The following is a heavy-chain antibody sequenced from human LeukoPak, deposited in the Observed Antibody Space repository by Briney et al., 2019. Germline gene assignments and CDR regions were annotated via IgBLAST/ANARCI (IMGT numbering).Heavy chain of an antibody. V-gene: IGHV3-49*04. CDR3: TRIFGYYYFYMDV. J-gene: IGHJ6*03. Sequence: GGSLRLSCAASGFTFGDYAMSWVRQAPGKGLEWVGFIRTEDYDGATDYGASVKGRFTISRDDSKNIAYLQMNSLNTEDTGVYFCTRIFGYYYFYMDVWGKGTTVIVSS. D-gene: IGHD3-16*01. CDR1: GFTFGDYA. CDR2: IRTEDYDGAT.